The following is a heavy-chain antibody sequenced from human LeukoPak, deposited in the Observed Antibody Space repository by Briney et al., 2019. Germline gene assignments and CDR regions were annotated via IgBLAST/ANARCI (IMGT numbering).Heavy chain of an antibody. Sequence: GWSLSLSCAASLFTLRKYAMTWVRQAPGKGLDWVSGINDSGSSTYYADSVKVRLTISRDNAKNTVYLQMNSLRVEDTAVYYCTKGLYGSGSSPDFWGQGTLVTVSS. CDR2: INDSGSST. V-gene: IGHV3-23*01. J-gene: IGHJ4*02. D-gene: IGHD3-10*01. CDR1: LFTLRKYA. CDR3: TKGLYGSGSSPDF.